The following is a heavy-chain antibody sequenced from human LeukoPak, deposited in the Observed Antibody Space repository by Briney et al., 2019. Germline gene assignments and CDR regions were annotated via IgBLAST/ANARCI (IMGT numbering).Heavy chain of an antibody. J-gene: IGHJ3*02. CDR3: ARGARATADAFDI. CDR2: IYHSGST. CDR1: GGSISSGGYS. V-gene: IGHV4-30-2*01. D-gene: IGHD1-26*01. Sequence: SQTLSLTCAVSGGSISSGGYSWSWIRQPPGKGLEWIGYIYHSGSTYYNPSLKSRVTISVDRSKNQFSLKLSSVTAADTAVYYCARGARATADAFDIWGQGTMVTVSS.